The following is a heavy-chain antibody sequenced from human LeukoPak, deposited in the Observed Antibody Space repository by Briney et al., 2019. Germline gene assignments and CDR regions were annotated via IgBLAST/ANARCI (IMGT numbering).Heavy chain of an antibody. CDR1: GFTFSSYG. CDR3: AKAPPSTATTYFDYYYYYGMDV. J-gene: IGHJ6*02. V-gene: IGHV3-30*02. CDR2: IRYDGSNK. D-gene: IGHD4-17*01. Sequence: GGSLRLSCAASGFTFSSYGMHWVRQAPGKGLEWVAFIRYDGSNKYYADSVKGRFTISRDNSKNTLYLQMNSLRAEDTAMYYCAKAPPSTATTYFDYYYYYGMDVWGQGTTVTVSS.